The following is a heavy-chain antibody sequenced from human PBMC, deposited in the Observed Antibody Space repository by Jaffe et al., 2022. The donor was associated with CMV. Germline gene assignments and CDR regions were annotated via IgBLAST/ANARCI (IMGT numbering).Heavy chain of an antibody. CDR3: ARDGPRHSGSVSFDY. V-gene: IGHV3-48*03. D-gene: IGHD1-26*01. J-gene: IGHJ4*02. Sequence: EVQLVESGGGLVQPGGSLRLSCAASGFTFSSYEMNWVRQAPGKGLEWVSYISSSGSTIYYADSVKGRFTISRDNAKNSLYLQMNSLRAEDTAVYYCARDGPRHSGSVSFDYWGQGTLVSVSS. CDR2: ISSSGSTI. CDR1: GFTFSSYE.